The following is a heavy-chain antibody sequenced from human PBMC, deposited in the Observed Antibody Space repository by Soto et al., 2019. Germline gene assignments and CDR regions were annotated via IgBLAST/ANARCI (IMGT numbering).Heavy chain of an antibody. CDR2: MYAGGDT. CDR1: GLSVSDNY. D-gene: IGHD2-21*01. CDR3: VSRIPSWVFDY. V-gene: IGHV3-53*01. Sequence: GGSLRLSCGASGLSVSDNYMGWVRQAPGRGLEWVSVMYAGGDTHYADSVKGRFTISRDKSENTLYLQMNSLRDEDTGVYFCVSRIPSWVFDYWGLGTLLTVSA. J-gene: IGHJ4*01.